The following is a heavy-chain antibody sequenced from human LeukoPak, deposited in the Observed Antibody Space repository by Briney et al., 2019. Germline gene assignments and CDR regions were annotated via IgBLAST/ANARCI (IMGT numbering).Heavy chain of an antibody. CDR3: ARGSCTNGVCYHFDY. J-gene: IGHJ4*02. V-gene: IGHV3-49*04. D-gene: IGHD2-8*01. CDR2: IRIKAYGETT. CDR1: GFTFGDYA. Sequence: PGGSLRLSCTASGFTFGDYAMSWVRQAPGKGREWVGFIRIKAYGETTEYAASVKGRFTISRDDSKSIAYLQMNSLKTEDTAVYYCARGSCTNGVCYHFDYWGQGTLVTVSS.